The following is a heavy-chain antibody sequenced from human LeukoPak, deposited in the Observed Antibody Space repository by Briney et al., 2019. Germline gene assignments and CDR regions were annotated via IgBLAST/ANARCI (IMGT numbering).Heavy chain of an antibody. D-gene: IGHD6-19*01. J-gene: IGHJ4*02. V-gene: IGHV4-30-2*01. Sequence: SQTLSLTCAVSGGSISSGGYSWSWIRQPPGKGLEWIGYIYHSGSTYYNPPLKSRVTISVDRSKNQFSLKLSSVTAADTAVYYCARADGQWLGKIDYWGQGTLVTVSS. CDR3: ARADGQWLGKIDY. CDR2: IYHSGST. CDR1: GGSISSGGYS.